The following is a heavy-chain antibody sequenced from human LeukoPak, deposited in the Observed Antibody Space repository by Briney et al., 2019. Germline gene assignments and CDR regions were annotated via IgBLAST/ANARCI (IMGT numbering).Heavy chain of an antibody. J-gene: IGHJ4*02. V-gene: IGHV1-8*01. CDR3: ARRPYCGSDCYVFDY. Sequence: ASVKVSCKASGYTFTSYDINWVRQATGQGLEWMGWMNPNSGNTGYAQKLQGRVTMTRNTSISTAYMELSSLRSEDTAVYYCARRPYCGSDCYVFDYWGQGTLVTVSS. CDR2: MNPNSGNT. D-gene: IGHD2-21*02. CDR1: GYTFTSYD.